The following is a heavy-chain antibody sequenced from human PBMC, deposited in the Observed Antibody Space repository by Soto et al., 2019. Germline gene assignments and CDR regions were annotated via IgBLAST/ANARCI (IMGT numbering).Heavy chain of an antibody. CDR3: ARVHHYYYDSSGYAFDI. CDR1: GFTFSSYG. D-gene: IGHD3-22*01. Sequence: GGSLRLSCAASGFTFSSYGMHWVRQAPGKGLEWVAVIWCDGSNKYYADSVKGRFTISRDNSKNTLYLQMNSLRAEDTAVYYCARVHHYYYDSSGYAFDIWGQGTMVTVSS. CDR2: IWCDGSNK. J-gene: IGHJ3*02. V-gene: IGHV3-33*01.